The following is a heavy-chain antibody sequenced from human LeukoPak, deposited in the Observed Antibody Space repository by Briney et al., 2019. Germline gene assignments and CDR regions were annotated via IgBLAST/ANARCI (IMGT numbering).Heavy chain of an antibody. CDR3: VSFYETY. CDR2: INSDGSWT. CDR1: GNYW. Sequence: GGTLRLSCAASGNYWMHWVRQVPGKGLVWVSHINSDGSWTSYADSVKGRFTISKDNAKNTVYLQMNSLRAEDTAVYYCVSFYETYWGRGTLVTVSS. D-gene: IGHD2/OR15-2a*01. J-gene: IGHJ4*02. V-gene: IGHV3-74*01.